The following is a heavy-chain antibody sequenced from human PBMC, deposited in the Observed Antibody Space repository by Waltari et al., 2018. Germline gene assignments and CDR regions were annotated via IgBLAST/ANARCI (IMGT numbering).Heavy chain of an antibody. V-gene: IGHV4-38-2*01. J-gene: IGHJ4*02. Sequence: QVQLQESGPGLVKPSETLSLTCAVSGYSISSGYYWGWIRQPPGKGLEWIGRIYHSGSTYYNPSLKSRVTISVDTSKNQFSLKLSSVTAADTAVYYCARHGVATRRFDYWGQGTLVTVSS. D-gene: IGHD5-12*01. CDR2: IYHSGST. CDR1: GYSISSGYY. CDR3: ARHGVATRRFDY.